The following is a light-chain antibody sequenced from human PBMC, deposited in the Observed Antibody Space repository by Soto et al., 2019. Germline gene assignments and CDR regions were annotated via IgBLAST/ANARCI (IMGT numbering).Light chain of an antibody. CDR1: SSDVGGNNY. V-gene: IGLV2-8*01. J-gene: IGLJ2*01. Sequence: QSVLTQPPSASGSPGQSVAISCTGTSSDVGGNNYVSWYQQHPGKAPKLIIYEVSKRPSGVPDRFSGSKSGNTASLTVSGLQADDEADYYCSSYGGPRIFGGGTKVTVL. CDR2: EVS. CDR3: SSYGGPRI.